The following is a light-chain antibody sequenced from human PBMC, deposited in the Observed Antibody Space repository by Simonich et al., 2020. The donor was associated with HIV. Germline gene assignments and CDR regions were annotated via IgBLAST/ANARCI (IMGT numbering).Light chain of an antibody. Sequence: DIQMTQSPSTLSASVGDRDTITCRASESISNWLAWYQQKPGKAPNLLIYKASSLESGVPLRFSGSGSGTEFTLTISSLQPDDFATYYCHQFNNYFPTFGQGTKVEIK. CDR2: KAS. CDR1: ESISNW. CDR3: HQFNNYFPT. J-gene: IGKJ1*01. V-gene: IGKV1-5*03.